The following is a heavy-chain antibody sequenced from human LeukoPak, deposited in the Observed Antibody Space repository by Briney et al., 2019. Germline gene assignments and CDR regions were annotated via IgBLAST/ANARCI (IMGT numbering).Heavy chain of an antibody. V-gene: IGHV4-59*02. D-gene: IGHD2-15*01. Sequence: SETLSLTCVVSGGSVSGYYWGWIRQPPGRGLEWVGYVYYSGSTNYNPSFKSRITISVDTSRNQFSLQLSSVTAADTAVYYCARIHRYCSGGACYVLDNWGQGTLVAVSS. CDR1: GGSVSGYY. CDR3: ARIHRYCSGGACYVLDN. J-gene: IGHJ4*02. CDR2: VYYSGST.